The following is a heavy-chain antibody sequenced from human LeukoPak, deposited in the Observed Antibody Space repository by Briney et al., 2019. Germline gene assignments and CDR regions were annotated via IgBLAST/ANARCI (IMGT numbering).Heavy chain of an antibody. CDR3: ARESGSRNFDY. Sequence: ASXKVSCKASGYTFTSYYMHWVRQAPGQGLEWMGIINPSGGSTSYAQKFQGRVTMTRDTSTSTVYMELSSLRSEDTAVYYCARESGSRNFDYWGQGTLVTVSS. CDR2: INPSGGST. V-gene: IGHV1-46*03. CDR1: GYTFTSYY. D-gene: IGHD1-26*01. J-gene: IGHJ4*02.